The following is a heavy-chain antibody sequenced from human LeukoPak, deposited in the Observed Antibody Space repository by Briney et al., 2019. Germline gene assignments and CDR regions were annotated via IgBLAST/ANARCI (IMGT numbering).Heavy chain of an antibody. D-gene: IGHD3-22*01. J-gene: IGHJ4*02. CDR2: IRSKAYGGTT. CDR3: TGLCYFDASALGY. V-gene: IGHV3-49*04. CDR1: GFTFGDYA. Sequence: PGRSLRLSCTASGFTFGDYAMSWVRQAPGKGLECVGFIRSKAYGGTTEYAASVKGRFTISRDDSKSIAYLQMNSLKTEDTAVYYCTGLCYFDASALGYWGQGTLVTVSS.